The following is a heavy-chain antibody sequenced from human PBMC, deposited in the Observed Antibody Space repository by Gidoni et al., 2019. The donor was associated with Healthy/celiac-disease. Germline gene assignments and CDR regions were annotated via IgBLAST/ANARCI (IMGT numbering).Heavy chain of an antibody. D-gene: IGHD2-2*01. V-gene: IGHV3-33*01. CDR1: GFPFRSYG. Sequence: QVQLVESGGGVVQPGRSLRLSCAASGFPFRSYGMHWVRQAPGKGLAWVAVIWYDGSNKYYADSVKGRFTISRDNSKNTLYLQMNSLRAEDTAVYYCAREKEVGVYCSSTSCANLDYWGQGTLVTVSS. J-gene: IGHJ4*02. CDR2: IWYDGSNK. CDR3: AREKEVGVYCSSTSCANLDY.